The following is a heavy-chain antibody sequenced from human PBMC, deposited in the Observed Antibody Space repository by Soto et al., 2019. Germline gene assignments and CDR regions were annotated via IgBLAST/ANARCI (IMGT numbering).Heavy chain of an antibody. J-gene: IGHJ5*02. CDR1: GGSISSSNW. V-gene: IGHV4-4*02. CDR3: ARSPPTYFDWSQRRGWFDP. CDR2: IYHSGST. D-gene: IGHD3-9*01. Sequence: PSETLSLTCAVSGGSISSSNWWSWVRQPPGKGLEWIGEIYHSGSTNYNPSLKSRVTISVDKSKNQFSLKLSSVTAADTAVYYCARSPPTYFDWSQRRGWFDPWGQGTLVTVSS.